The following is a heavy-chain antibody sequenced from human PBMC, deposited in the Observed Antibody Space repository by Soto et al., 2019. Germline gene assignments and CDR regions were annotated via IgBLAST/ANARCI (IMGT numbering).Heavy chain of an antibody. CDR1: GGSISSHY. D-gene: IGHD6-13*01. CDR3: GREDAAAAAMWFDP. Sequence: SETLSLTCTVSGGSISSHYWSWIRQPPGKGLEWIGYIYYSGSTNYNPSLKSRVTISVDTSKNQFSLKLSSVTAADTAVYYCGREDAAAAAMWFDPWGQGTLVTVS. CDR2: IYYSGST. J-gene: IGHJ5*02. V-gene: IGHV4-59*11.